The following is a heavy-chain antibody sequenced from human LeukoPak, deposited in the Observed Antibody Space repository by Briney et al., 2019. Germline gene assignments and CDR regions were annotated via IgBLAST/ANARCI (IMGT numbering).Heavy chain of an antibody. D-gene: IGHD2-2*01. CDR3: ARSSDIVVVPAAIHDY. CDR2: INTNTGNP. J-gene: IGHJ4*02. CDR1: GYTFTSYA. V-gene: IGHV7-4-1*02. Sequence: ASVKVSCKASGYTFTSYAMNWVRQAPGQGLEWMGWINTNTGNPTYAQGFTGRFVFSLDTSVSTAYLQISSLKAEDTAVYYCARSSDIVVVPAAIHDYWGQGTLVTVSS.